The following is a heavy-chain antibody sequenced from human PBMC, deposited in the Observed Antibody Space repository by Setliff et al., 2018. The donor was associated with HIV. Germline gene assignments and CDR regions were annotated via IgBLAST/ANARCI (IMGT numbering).Heavy chain of an antibody. V-gene: IGHV5-51*01. D-gene: IGHD2-21*01. CDR1: GYTFSDYW. Sequence: GESLKISCKGSGYTFSDYWIGWVRQMPGKGLEWMGIVYPGDSSPKYSPSFQGQVTISADKSVNTAYLQWSSLKASDSAMYYCARHGDMIDALDIWGQGTRVTVSS. J-gene: IGHJ3*02. CDR2: VYPGDSSP. CDR3: ARHGDMIDALDI.